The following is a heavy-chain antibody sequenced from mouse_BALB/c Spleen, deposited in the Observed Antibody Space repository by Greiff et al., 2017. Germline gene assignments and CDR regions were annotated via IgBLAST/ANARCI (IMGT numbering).Heavy chain of an antibody. D-gene: IGHD2-10*02. CDR3: ARGSLYGNPFAY. CDR2: IWAGGST. V-gene: IGHV2-9*02. J-gene: IGHJ3*01. Sequence: VKLKQSGPGLVAPSQSLSITCTVSGFSLTSYGVHWVRQPPGKGLEWLGVIWAGGSTNYNSALMSRLSISKDNSKSQVFLKMNSLQTEDTAMDYCARGSLYGNPFAYWGQGTLVTVSA. CDR1: GFSLTSYG.